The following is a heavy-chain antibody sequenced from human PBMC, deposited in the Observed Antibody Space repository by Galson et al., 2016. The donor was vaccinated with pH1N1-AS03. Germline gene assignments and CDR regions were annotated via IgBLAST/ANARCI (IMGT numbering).Heavy chain of an antibody. V-gene: IGHV1-69*13. Sequence: SVKVSCKASGGIFRNFAISWVRQAPGQGLEWMGGIITIFGTTNYAQRFQGRVPITADESTTTAYMELSSLRSDDTAVYYCAKDRAYTFEGRFDSWGQGTVVTVSS. CDR2: IITIFGTT. J-gene: IGHJ4*02. D-gene: IGHD5-18*01. CDR3: AKDRAYTFEGRFDS. CDR1: GGIFRNFA.